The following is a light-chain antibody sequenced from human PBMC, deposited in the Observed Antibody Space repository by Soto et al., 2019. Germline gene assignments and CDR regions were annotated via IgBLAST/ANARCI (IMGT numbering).Light chain of an antibody. CDR1: ESVSRW. V-gene: IGKV1-5*03. CDR2: KAS. CDR3: QQYNSYPLT. J-gene: IGKJ4*01. Sequence: DIQMTQSPSTLSASVGDRVTITCRASESVSRWLACYQQYPGKAPKLLIYKASRLESGVPSRFDAGGSGTEFTPNISSLQPDDFATYFCQQYNSYPLTFGGGTKVDIK.